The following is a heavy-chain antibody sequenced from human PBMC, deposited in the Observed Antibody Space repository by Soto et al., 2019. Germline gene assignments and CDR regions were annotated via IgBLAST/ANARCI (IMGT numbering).Heavy chain of an antibody. CDR3: AVIYGSGINYYYYGMDV. D-gene: IGHD3-10*01. J-gene: IGHJ6*02. CDR1: GFTFSSYG. CDR2: ISYDGSNK. V-gene: IGHV3-30*03. Sequence: GGSLRLSCAASGFTFSSYGMHWVRQAPGKGLEWVAVISYDGSNKYYADSVKGRFTISRDNSKNTLYLQMNSLRAEDTAVYYCAVIYGSGINYYYYGMDVWGQGTTVTVSS.